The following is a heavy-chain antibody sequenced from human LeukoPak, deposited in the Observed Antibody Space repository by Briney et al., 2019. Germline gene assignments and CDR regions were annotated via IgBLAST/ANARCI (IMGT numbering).Heavy chain of an antibody. D-gene: IGHD1-26*01. CDR2: IYTSGST. Sequence: PSETLSLTCTVSGGSISSYYWSWIRQPAGKGLEWIGRIYTSGSTNYNPSLKSRVTISVDTSKNQFSLKLSSVTAADTAVYYCAREYWDELRHYHYGMDVWGQGTRVTVP. CDR3: AREYWDELRHYHYGMDV. CDR1: GGSISSYY. V-gene: IGHV4-4*07. J-gene: IGHJ6*02.